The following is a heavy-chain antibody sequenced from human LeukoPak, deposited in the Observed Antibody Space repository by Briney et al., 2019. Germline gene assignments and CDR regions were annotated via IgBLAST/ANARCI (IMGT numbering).Heavy chain of an antibody. Sequence: GGSLRLSCAASGFTFSSYWMSWVRQAPGKGLEWVANIKQDGSEKYYVDSVKGRFTISRDNAKNSLYLQMNSLRAEDTAVYYCARERSTVTTVHHYFDYWGQGTLVTVSS. CDR3: ARERSTVTTVHHYFDY. J-gene: IGHJ4*02. CDR1: GFTFSSYW. V-gene: IGHV3-7*01. CDR2: IKQDGSEK. D-gene: IGHD4-17*01.